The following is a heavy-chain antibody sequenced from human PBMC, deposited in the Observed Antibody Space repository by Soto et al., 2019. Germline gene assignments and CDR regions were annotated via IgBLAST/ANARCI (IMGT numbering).Heavy chain of an antibody. V-gene: IGHV4-30-2*01. Sequence: LVNPTQTLTLACTFSGFSLSTSGMCVSWIRQPPGKGLEWIGNIYHSGNTYYNPSLKSRVTISVDRSKNQFSLKLSSVTAADTAVYYCARGGNWNPRDYHYGMEFWGQGTTVTVSS. CDR2: IYHSGNT. J-gene: IGHJ6*02. CDR3: ARGGNWNPRDYHYGMEF. D-gene: IGHD1-20*01. CDR1: GFSLSTSGMC.